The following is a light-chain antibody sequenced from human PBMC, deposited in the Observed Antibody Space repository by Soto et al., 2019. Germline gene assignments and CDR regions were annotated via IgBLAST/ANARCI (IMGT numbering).Light chain of an antibody. CDR2: GNS. CDR1: SSNIGAGYD. J-gene: IGLJ3*02. CDR3: QSYDSSLSGYV. Sequence: QPVLTQPPSVSGAPGQKVTISCTGSSSNIGAGYDVHWYQQLPGTAPKLLIYGNSNRPSGVPDRFSGSKSGTSASLAITGLQAEDEADYYCQSYDSSLSGYVFGGGTKVTVL. V-gene: IGLV1-40*01.